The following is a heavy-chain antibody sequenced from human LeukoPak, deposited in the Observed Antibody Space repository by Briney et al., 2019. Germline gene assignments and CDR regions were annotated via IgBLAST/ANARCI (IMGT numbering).Heavy chain of an antibody. CDR2: IWYDGSNK. V-gene: IGHV3-33*06. CDR3: AKDHRDGGSSRYYYYYYYMDV. J-gene: IGHJ6*03. Sequence: GGSLRLSCAASGFTFSSYGMHWVRQAPGKGLEWVAVIWYDGSNKYYADSVKGRFTISRDDSKNTLYLQMNSLRAEDTAVYYCAKDHRDGGSSRYYYYYYYMDVWGKGTTVTVSS. CDR1: GFTFSSYG. D-gene: IGHD5-24*01.